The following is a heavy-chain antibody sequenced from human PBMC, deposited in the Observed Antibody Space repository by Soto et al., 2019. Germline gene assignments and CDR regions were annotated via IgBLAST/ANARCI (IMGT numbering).Heavy chain of an antibody. CDR1: GFTFSSYS. CDR2: ISSSGSTI. D-gene: IGHD3-3*01. V-gene: IGHV3-48*02. Sequence: EVQLVESGGGLVQPGGSLRLSCAASGFTFSSYSMNWVRQAPGKGLEWVSYISSSGSTIYYADSLRGRFTISRDNAKNSLYLQMNSLRDEDTAVHYCARAGYWSVDYWGQGTLVTGSS. CDR3: ARAGYWSVDY. J-gene: IGHJ4*02.